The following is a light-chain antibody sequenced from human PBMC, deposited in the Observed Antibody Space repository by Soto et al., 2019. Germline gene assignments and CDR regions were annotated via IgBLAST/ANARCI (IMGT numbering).Light chain of an antibody. CDR2: DAS. V-gene: IGKV3D-20*02. CDR1: QSVSGSY. Sequence: EIVLTQSPGTLSLSPGERATLSCRASQSVSGSYLAWYQQKPGQAPRLLISDASNRATGIPVRFSGSGFGTDFTLTISSLEAEDSAVYYCQQRSNWPSITFGQGTRLEIK. J-gene: IGKJ5*01. CDR3: QQRSNWPSIT.